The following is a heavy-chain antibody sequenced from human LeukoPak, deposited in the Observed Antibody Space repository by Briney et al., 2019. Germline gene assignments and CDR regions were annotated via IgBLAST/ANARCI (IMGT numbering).Heavy chain of an antibody. Sequence: GGSLRLSCAPSRFTFGAYAMRWVRQVPGEGLEWVSLINKDGDATYYADSVNGRSTISRDNSKNSLYLQMNSLGSEDSALYYCATWAFYHGLDAWGRGSTVTVSS. CDR3: ATWAFYHGLDA. V-gene: IGHV3-43*02. D-gene: IGHD1-26*01. J-gene: IGHJ6*02. CDR2: INKDGDAT. CDR1: RFTFGAYA.